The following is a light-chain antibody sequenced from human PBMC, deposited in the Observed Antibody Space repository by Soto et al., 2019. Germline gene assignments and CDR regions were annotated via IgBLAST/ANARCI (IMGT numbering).Light chain of an antibody. J-gene: IGKJ1*01. CDR1: QSVDSSF. CDR2: GAS. Sequence: ETVLTQSPGSLSLSPGERATLSCRASQSVDSSFFAWYQQKPGQAPRLLIYGASNRATGIPDRFSGRGSGTDFTLTISRLEPEDFAVYYCQQYVSSVTFGQGTKVEIK. CDR3: QQYVSSVT. V-gene: IGKV3-20*01.